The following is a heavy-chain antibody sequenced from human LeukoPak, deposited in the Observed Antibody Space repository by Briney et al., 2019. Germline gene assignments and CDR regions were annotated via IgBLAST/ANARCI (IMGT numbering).Heavy chain of an antibody. CDR2: SNSDGSST. J-gene: IGHJ4*02. CDR1: GFTFSSYE. Sequence: QTGGSLRLSCAASGFTFSSYEMNWVRQAPGKGLVWVSRSNSDGSSTNYADSVKGRFTISRDNAKNTLYLQMNSLRAEDTAVYYCARGGDYPFDYWGQGTLVTVSS. CDR3: ARGGDYPFDY. D-gene: IGHD4-17*01. V-gene: IGHV3-74*01.